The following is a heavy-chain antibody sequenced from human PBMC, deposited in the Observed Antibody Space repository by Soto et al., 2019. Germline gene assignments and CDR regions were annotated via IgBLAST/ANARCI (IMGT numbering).Heavy chain of an antibody. CDR3: AREWSSSPGTYYFDY. Sequence: PEPLSLTCTVSGRSISSYYWSSIRQPAGKGLEWIGRIYTSGSTNYNPSLKSRVTMSVDTSKNQFSLKLSSVTAADTAVYYCAREWSSSPGTYYFDYWGQGTLVTVSS. CDR2: IYTSGST. D-gene: IGHD6-6*01. CDR1: GRSISSYY. V-gene: IGHV4-4*07. J-gene: IGHJ4*02.